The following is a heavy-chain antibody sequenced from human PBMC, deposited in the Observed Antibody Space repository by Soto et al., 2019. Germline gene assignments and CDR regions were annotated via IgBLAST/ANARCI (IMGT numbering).Heavy chain of an antibody. CDR1: GFTFSGYG. Sequence: EVQLLESGGDLVQRGGSLRLSCAASGFTFSGYGMSWVRQAPGKGLEWVSSITSSGSNTYYVDSVKGRFTISRDNYKNPLYLQMNSLTVEYTTVYYCAREQGRVAAALDYWGQGTLGTVSS. V-gene: IGHV3-23*01. D-gene: IGHD6-13*01. J-gene: IGHJ4*02. CDR3: AREQGRVAAALDY. CDR2: ITSSGSNT.